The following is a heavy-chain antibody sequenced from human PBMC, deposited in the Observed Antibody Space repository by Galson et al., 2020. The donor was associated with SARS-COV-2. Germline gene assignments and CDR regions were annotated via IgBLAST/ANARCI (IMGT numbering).Heavy chain of an antibody. D-gene: IGHD6-13*01. Sequence: ETSETLSLTCTVSGGSISSYYWSWIRQPPGKGLEWIGYIYYSGSTNYNPSLKSRVTISVDTSKNQFSLKLSSVTAADTAVYYCARHVEGQPRAFDIWGQGTMVTVSS. J-gene: IGHJ3*02. V-gene: IGHV4-59*08. CDR1: GGSISSYY. CDR2: IYYSGST. CDR3: ARHVEGQPRAFDI.